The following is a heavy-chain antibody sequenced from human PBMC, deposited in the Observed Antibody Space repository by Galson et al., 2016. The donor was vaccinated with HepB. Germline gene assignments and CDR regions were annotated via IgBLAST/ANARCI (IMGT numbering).Heavy chain of an antibody. V-gene: IGHV4-39*01. J-gene: IGHJ6*02. CDR2: IYYSGST. CDR3: ARRFRYTYGPPYGMDV. CDR1: GGSISSSSYY. D-gene: IGHD5-18*01. Sequence: TLSLTCTVSGGSISSSSYYWGWIRQPPGKGLEWIESIYYSGSTYYNPSLQSRVTISVDTSKTQFSLKMSSVTAADTAVYYCARRFRYTYGPPYGMDVWGQGTTVTVPS.